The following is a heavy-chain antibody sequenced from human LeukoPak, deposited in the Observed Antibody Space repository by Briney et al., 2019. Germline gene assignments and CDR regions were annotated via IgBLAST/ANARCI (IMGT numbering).Heavy chain of an antibody. CDR1: GFTFSSYS. CDR2: ISGSGGSI. J-gene: IGHJ3*02. CDR3: AKDRGDGYNYDGFEI. D-gene: IGHD5-24*01. V-gene: IGHV3-23*01. Sequence: GGSLRLSCAASGFTFSSYSMNWVRQAPGKGLEWVSSISGSGGSIYYVDSVKGRFTISRDNSKNTLYLQMNSLRAEDTAVYYCAKDRGDGYNYDGFEIWGQGTMVTVSS.